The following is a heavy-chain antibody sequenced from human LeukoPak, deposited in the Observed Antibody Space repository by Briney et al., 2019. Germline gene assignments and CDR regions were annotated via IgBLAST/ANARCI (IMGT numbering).Heavy chain of an antibody. D-gene: IGHD5-18*01. V-gene: IGHV4-59*08. Sequence: PSETLSLTCTVSGGSISSYYWSWIRQPPGKGLERIGYIYYSGSTNYNPSLKSRVTISVDTSKNQFSLKLSSVTAADTAVYYCARQRNSNSYGHSYLFDYWGQGTLVTVSS. J-gene: IGHJ4*02. CDR3: ARQRNSNSYGHSYLFDY. CDR1: GGSISSYY. CDR2: IYYSGST.